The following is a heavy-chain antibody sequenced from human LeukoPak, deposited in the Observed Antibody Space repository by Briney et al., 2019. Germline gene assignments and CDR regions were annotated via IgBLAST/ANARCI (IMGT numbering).Heavy chain of an antibody. Sequence: SETLSLTCTVSGGSISSYYWSWIRQPPGKGLEWIGYIYYSGSTNYNPSLKSRVTMSVDTSKNQFSLKLSSVTAADTAVYYCARDAPIVTYGDAFDIWGQGTMVTVSS. D-gene: IGHD3-22*01. CDR2: IYYSGST. J-gene: IGHJ3*02. V-gene: IGHV4-59*12. CDR3: ARDAPIVTYGDAFDI. CDR1: GGSISSYY.